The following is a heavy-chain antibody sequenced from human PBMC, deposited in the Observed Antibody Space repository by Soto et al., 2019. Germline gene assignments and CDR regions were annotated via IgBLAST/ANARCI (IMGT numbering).Heavy chain of an antibody. Sequence: VASVKVSCKASGYTFTSYGISWVRQAPGQGLEWMGWISAYNGNTNYAQKLQGRVTMTTDTSTSTAYMELRSLRSDDTAVYYCAIDEMWSAPSYGFYWGQGTLVTVSS. D-gene: IGHD5-18*01. J-gene: IGHJ4*02. CDR1: GYTFTSYG. V-gene: IGHV1-18*01. CDR3: AIDEMWSAPSYGFY. CDR2: ISAYNGNT.